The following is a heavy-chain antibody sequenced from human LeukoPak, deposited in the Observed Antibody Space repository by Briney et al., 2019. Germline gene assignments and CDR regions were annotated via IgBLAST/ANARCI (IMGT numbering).Heavy chain of an antibody. V-gene: IGHV3-11*01. J-gene: IGHJ6*03. CDR2: ISNTGNGI. D-gene: IGHD2-2*01. CDR3: ARDVLDVVVLPAANFYCHMNV. Sequence: GGSLRLSCAASGFTFSDYYMSWIRQAPGKGLEWVSSISNTGNGIYYADSVKGRFTVSRDNVKDSLYLQMNNLRADDTAVYYCARDVLDVVVLPAANFYCHMNVWGTGTTVTVSS. CDR1: GFTFSDYY.